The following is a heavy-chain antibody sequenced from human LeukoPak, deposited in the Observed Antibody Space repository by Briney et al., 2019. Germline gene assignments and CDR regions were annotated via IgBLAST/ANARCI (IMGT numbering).Heavy chain of an antibody. D-gene: IGHD5-18*01. CDR3: AKDRSLGYSYGCSS. Sequence: GGSLRLSCAASGFTFSSYGMHWVRQAPGKGLEWVAVISYDGSNKYYADSVKGRFTISRDNSKNTLYLQMNSLRAEDTAVYYCAKDRSLGYSYGCSSWGQGTLVTVSS. V-gene: IGHV3-30*18. J-gene: IGHJ5*02. CDR1: GFTFSSYG. CDR2: ISYDGSNK.